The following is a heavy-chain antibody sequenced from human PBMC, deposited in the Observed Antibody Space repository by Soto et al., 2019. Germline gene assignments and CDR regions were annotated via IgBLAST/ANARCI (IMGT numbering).Heavy chain of an antibody. CDR1: GDSISSDY. CDR3: ARVRMNYYYYGMDV. CDR2: IYYSGST. D-gene: IGHD2-15*01. V-gene: IGHV4-59*01. J-gene: IGHJ6*02. Sequence: QVQLQESGPGLVKPSETLSLTCTVSGDSISSDYWSWIRQPPGKGLEYIGYIYYSGSTNYNPSLKSRVTISGDTSKNQFSLKLSSVTAADRAVYYCARVRMNYYYYGMDVWGQGTTVTVSS.